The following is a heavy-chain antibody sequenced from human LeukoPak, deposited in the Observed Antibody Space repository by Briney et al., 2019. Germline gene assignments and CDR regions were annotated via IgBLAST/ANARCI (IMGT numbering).Heavy chain of an antibody. D-gene: IGHD3-10*02. J-gene: IGHJ4*02. Sequence: ASVKVSCKASGYTFTNYDINWVRQATGQGLEWMGWMNPNSGDTGYAQKFQGRITITRDTPLTTAYMELSSLRSEDTAVYYCARLFAESGDYWGQGTLVTVSS. V-gene: IGHV1-8*03. CDR3: ARLFAESGDY. CDR1: GYTFTNYD. CDR2: MNPNSGDT.